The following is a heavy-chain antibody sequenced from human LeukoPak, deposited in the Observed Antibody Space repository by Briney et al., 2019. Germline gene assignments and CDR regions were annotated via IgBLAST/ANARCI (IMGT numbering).Heavy chain of an antibody. D-gene: IGHD1-26*01. Sequence: ASVKVSCKASGYTFSGYYMHWVRQAPGQGLEWMGWISPNSGDTNYAQKLQGRVSMTRDTSINTAYMELSRLRSDDTSVYYCARTLPNYYYGMDVWGQGTTVTVSS. J-gene: IGHJ6*02. CDR2: ISPNSGDT. CDR1: GYTFSGYY. CDR3: ARTLPNYYYGMDV. V-gene: IGHV1-2*02.